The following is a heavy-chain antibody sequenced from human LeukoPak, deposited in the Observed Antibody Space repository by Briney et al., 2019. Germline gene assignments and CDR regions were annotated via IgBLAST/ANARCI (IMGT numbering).Heavy chain of an antibody. J-gene: IGHJ4*02. CDR1: GGTFSSYT. Sequence: SVKVSCKASGGTFSSYTISWVRQAPGQGLEWMGRIIPILGITNYAQKFQGRVTITADKSTSTAYMELSSLRSEDTAVYYCARTGKGLSWGNWGQGTLVTVSS. CDR2: IIPILGIT. D-gene: IGHD3-16*01. CDR3: ARTGKGLSWGN. V-gene: IGHV1-69*02.